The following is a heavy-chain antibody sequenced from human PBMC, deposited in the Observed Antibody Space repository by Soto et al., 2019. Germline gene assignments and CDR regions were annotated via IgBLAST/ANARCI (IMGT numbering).Heavy chain of an antibody. CDR3: ARNKGSSREPPHYYYYGMDV. CDR1: GGSVSSGSYY. CDR2: IYYSGST. D-gene: IGHD6-13*01. Sequence: PSETLSLTCTVSGGSVSSGSYYWSWIRQPPGKGLEWIGYIYYSGSTNYNPSLKSRVTISVDTSKNQFSLKLSSVTAADTAVYYWARNKGSSREPPHYYYYGMDVWGQGTTVTVSS. V-gene: IGHV4-61*01. J-gene: IGHJ6*02.